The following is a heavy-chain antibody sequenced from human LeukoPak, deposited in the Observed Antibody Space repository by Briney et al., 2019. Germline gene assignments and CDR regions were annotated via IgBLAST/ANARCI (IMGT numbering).Heavy chain of an antibody. Sequence: GGSLRLSWAASGFTFSSYSMSWVRQAPGKGLEWVSAISASGGTTYYADSVKGRFSISRDSSKNTLYLRMNSLRADDTAVYYCAKGSRGYSYGGIDYWGQGTLVTVSS. CDR3: AKGSRGYSYGGIDY. CDR2: ISASGGTT. D-gene: IGHD5-18*01. V-gene: IGHV3-23*01. CDR1: GFTFSSYS. J-gene: IGHJ4*02.